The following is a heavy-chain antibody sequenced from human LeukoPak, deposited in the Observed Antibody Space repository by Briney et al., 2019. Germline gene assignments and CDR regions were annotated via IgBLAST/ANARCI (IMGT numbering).Heavy chain of an antibody. Sequence: PGGSLRLSCAASGFTFSTYAMSWVRQPPGRGLEWVSAIGASGTGTYYADSVKGRFTISRDNSKNTLYLQMNSLRAEDTAVYYCAKGARLDYYDSSGYYDAFDIWGQGTMVTVSS. CDR1: GFTFSTYA. CDR2: IGASGTGT. V-gene: IGHV3-23*01. CDR3: AKGARLDYYDSSGYYDAFDI. D-gene: IGHD3-22*01. J-gene: IGHJ3*02.